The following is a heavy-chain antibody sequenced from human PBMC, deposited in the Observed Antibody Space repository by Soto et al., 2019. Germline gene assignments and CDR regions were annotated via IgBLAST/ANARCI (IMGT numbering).Heavy chain of an antibody. J-gene: IGHJ3*02. CDR1: GDSFSSGSYY. Sequence: SETLSLTCTVSGDSFSSGSYYWGRIRQPPGKGLEWIVNIYYSGRTYYNPSLKSRVTISVDTSKNQFSLKLSSVTAADTAVYYCARLQGGAFDTWGQGSMVTVSS. V-gene: IGHV4-39*01. CDR3: ARLQGGAFDT. D-gene: IGHD2-15*01. CDR2: IYYSGRT.